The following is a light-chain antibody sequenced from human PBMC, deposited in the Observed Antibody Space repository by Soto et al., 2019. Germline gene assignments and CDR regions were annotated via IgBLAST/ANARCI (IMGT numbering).Light chain of an antibody. CDR1: SSDDGGYNY. CDR2: EVS. J-gene: IGLJ1*01. Sequence: QSVLTQPASVSGSPGQSITISCTGTSSDDGGYNYVSWYQQHPGKAPKLMIYEVSNRPSGVSNRFSGSKSGNTASLTISGLQAEDEADYYCSSYTSSSPLVFGTGTKVTVL. V-gene: IGLV2-14*01. CDR3: SSYTSSSPLV.